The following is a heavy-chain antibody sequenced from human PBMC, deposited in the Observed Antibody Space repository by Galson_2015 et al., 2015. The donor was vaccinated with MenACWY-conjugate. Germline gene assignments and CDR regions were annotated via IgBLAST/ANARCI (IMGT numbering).Heavy chain of an antibody. Sequence: PALVKPTQTLTLTCTFSGFSLSTSGMCVTWIRQPPGKALEWLAPIDWDDGKYYSTSLKSRLTISKDTSKNQVVLTMTNMDPVDTATFYCARVSASGWPIIDYWGQGALVTVSS. J-gene: IGHJ4*02. V-gene: IGHV2-70*01. D-gene: IGHD6-19*01. CDR2: IDWDDGK. CDR1: GFSLSTSGMC. CDR3: ARVSASGWPIIDY.